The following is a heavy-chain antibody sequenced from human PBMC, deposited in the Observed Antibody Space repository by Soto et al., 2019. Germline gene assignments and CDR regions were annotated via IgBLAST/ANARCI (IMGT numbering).Heavy chain of an antibody. CDR3: ARELDYCGNSETSDV. Sequence: QLVQSGAAVKEPGESLKIACKGSGFSFTTYLIAWVRQMPGKGLGLVGIIYPGDSKTTYSPSFQGQVTISADKSISTAYLQWSRLKASDTAMYYCARELDYCGNSETSDVLGQGTMVTVSS. CDR1: GFSFTTYL. V-gene: IGHV5-51*03. CDR2: IYPGDSKT. J-gene: IGHJ3*01. D-gene: IGHD4-17*01.